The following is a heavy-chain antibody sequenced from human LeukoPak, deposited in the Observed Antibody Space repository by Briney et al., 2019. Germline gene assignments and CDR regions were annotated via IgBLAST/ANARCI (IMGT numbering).Heavy chain of an antibody. CDR1: GFTFSSYA. D-gene: IGHD3-3*01. J-gene: IGHJ4*02. Sequence: GGSLRLSCAASGFTFSSYAMPWVRQAPGKGLEWVSAISGSGGSTYYADSVKGRFTISRDNSKNTLYLQMNSLRAEDTAVYYCARSPITIFGVVRGRYFDYWGQGTLVTVSS. CDR2: ISGSGGST. V-gene: IGHV3-23*01. CDR3: ARSPITIFGVVRGRYFDY.